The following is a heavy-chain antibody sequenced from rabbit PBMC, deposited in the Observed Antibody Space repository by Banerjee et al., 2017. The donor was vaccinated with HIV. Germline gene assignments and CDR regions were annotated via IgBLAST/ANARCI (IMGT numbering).Heavy chain of an antibody. D-gene: IGHD4-2*01. Sequence: QEQLEESGGGLVKPGGTLTLTCKASGFSFSSSYYMCWVRQAPGKGLEWIACIYTYGSTTTYYANWAKGRFTISKTSSTTVTLQMTSLTAADTATYFCVRDAGYAGSNLWGPGTLVTVS. CDR3: VRDAGYAGSNL. V-gene: IGHV1S45*01. J-gene: IGHJ4*01. CDR2: IYTYGSTTT. CDR1: GFSFSSSYY.